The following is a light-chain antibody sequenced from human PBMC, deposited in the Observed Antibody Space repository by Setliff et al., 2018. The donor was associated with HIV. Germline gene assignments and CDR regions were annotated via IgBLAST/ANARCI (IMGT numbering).Light chain of an antibody. V-gene: IGLV2-14*03. CDR2: NVN. CDR1: SSDIGAFTY. CDR3: CSYAGSSIFYV. J-gene: IGLJ1*01. Sequence: QSVLTQPASVSGSPGQSITISCTGTSSDIGAFTYVSWYQQHPGKAPRLLIYNVNKRPSGISSRFSGSKSGNTASLTISGLQAEDEADYYCCSYAGSSIFYVFGTGTKVTVL.